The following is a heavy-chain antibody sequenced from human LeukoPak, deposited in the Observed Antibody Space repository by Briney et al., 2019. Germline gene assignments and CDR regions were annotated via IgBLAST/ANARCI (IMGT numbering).Heavy chain of an antibody. V-gene: IGHV4-38-2*02. CDR1: GYSISSGYY. Sequence: PSETLSLTCTVSGYSISSGYYWGCIRQPPGKGLEWIGNIYHSGSTNYNPSLKSRVSISVDTSKKQLFLKLNTVTAADTAVYYCARGQNYDGPSFDFWGQGTLVTVSS. CDR2: IYHSGST. CDR3: ARGQNYDGPSFDF. D-gene: IGHD1-7*01. J-gene: IGHJ4*02.